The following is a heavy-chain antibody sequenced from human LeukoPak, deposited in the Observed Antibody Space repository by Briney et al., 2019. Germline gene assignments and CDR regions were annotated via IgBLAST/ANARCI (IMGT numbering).Heavy chain of an antibody. Sequence: SVKVSCKASGGTFSSYAISWVRQAPGQGLEWMGGIIPVFGTANYAQKFQGRVTITADESTSTAYMELSSLRSEDTAVYYCARTAGIAVAQISFDYWGQGTLVTVSS. CDR2: IIPVFGTA. CDR3: ARTAGIAVAQISFDY. J-gene: IGHJ4*02. D-gene: IGHD6-19*01. CDR1: GGTFSSYA. V-gene: IGHV1-69*13.